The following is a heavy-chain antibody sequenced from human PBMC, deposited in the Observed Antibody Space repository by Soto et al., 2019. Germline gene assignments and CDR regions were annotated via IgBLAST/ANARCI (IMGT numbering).Heavy chain of an antibody. CDR3: ARDPRALRWVPNDAFDI. CDR1: GFTFSSYS. Sequence: GGSLRLSCAASGFTFSSYSMNWVRQAPGKGLEWVSSISSSSSYIYYADSVKGRFTISRDNAKNSLYLQMNSLRAEDTAVYYCARDPRALRWVPNDAFDIWGQGTMVTVSS. D-gene: IGHD4-17*01. V-gene: IGHV3-21*01. CDR2: ISSSSSYI. J-gene: IGHJ3*02.